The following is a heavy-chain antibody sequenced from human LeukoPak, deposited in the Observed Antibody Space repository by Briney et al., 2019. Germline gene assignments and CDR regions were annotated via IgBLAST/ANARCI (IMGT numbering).Heavy chain of an antibody. J-gene: IGHJ6*02. CDR1: GYTFTSYG. V-gene: IGHV1-18*01. Sequence: ASVKVSCKASGYTFTSYGISWVRQAPGQGLEWMGWISAYNGNTNYAQKLQGRVTMTTDTSTSTAYMELRSLRSDDTAVYYCARTYSSDLLKYYYGIDVWGQGTTVTVSS. CDR2: ISAYNGNT. CDR3: ARTYSSDLLKYYYGIDV. D-gene: IGHD6-19*01.